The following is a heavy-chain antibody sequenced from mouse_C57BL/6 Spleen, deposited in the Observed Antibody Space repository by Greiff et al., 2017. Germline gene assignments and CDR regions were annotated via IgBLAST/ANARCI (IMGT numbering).Heavy chain of an antibody. CDR3: ARVDGYAWFAY. J-gene: IGHJ3*01. V-gene: IGHV3-6*01. Sequence: EVKVEESGPGLVKPSQSLSLTCSVTGYSITSGYYWNWIRQFPGNKLEWMGYISYDGSNNYNPSLKNRISITRDTSKNQFFLKLNSVTTEDTATYYCARVDGYAWFAYWGQGTLVTVSA. CDR1: GYSITSGYY. CDR2: ISYDGSN. D-gene: IGHD2-2*01.